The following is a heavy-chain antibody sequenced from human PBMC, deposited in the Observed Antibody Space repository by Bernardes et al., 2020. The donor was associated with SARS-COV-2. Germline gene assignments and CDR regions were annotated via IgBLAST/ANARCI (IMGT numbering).Heavy chain of an antibody. V-gene: IGHV3-48*03. CDR2: ISSSGSTI. D-gene: IGHD2-15*01. CDR1: GFTFSSYE. CDR3: ARVGRDIVVVVAFPGGMDV. Sequence: GGSLRLSCAASGFTFSSYEMNWVRQAPGKGLEWVSYISSSGSTIYYADSVKGRFTISRDNAKNSLYLQMNSLRAEDTAVYYCARVGRDIVVVVAFPGGMDVWGPGATVTVSS. J-gene: IGHJ6*02.